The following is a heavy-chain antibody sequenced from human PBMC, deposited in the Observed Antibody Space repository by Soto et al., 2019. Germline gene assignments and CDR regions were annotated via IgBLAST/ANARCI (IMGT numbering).Heavy chain of an antibody. CDR3: ALVRAAKFDY. V-gene: IGHV2-5*02. CDR2: IYWDDDQ. D-gene: IGHD2-15*01. J-gene: IGHJ4*02. Sequence: QITLKESGPPLVKPTQTLTLTCNVSGVSLSTGGVGVGWIRQPPGKALEWLALIYWDDDQRSSPSLKSRLTITKDTSKNQVVLTMTNMAPEDTATYYCALVRAAKFDYWGQGTLVTVSS. CDR1: GVSLSTGGVG.